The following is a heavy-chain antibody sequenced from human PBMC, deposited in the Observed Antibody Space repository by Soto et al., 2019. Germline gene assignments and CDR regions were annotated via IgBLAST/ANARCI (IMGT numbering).Heavy chain of an antibody. CDR2: LSYAGSHE. D-gene: IGHD6-19*01. Sequence: GGSLSLSCAAAGFSFNSYGMHWVRQAPGKGLEWVAVLSYAGSHEYYADSVKGRFTISRDNSKNTLYLQMNSLTIEDTAVYYCVKDLSGSGWFFDYWGQGTLVTVSS. CDR1: GFSFNSYG. CDR3: VKDLSGSGWFFDY. V-gene: IGHV3-30*18. J-gene: IGHJ4*02.